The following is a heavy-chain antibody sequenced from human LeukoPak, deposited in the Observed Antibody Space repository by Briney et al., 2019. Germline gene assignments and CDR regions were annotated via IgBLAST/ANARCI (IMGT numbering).Heavy chain of an antibody. CDR1: GYTFTSYG. CDR2: ISAYNGNT. V-gene: IGHV1-18*01. D-gene: IGHD4-11*01. J-gene: IGHJ6*03. Sequence: ASVKVSCKASGYTFTSYGISWVRQAPGQGLEWMGWISAYNGNTNYAQKLQARVTMTTDTSTSTAYMELRSLRSDDTAVYYCARVRYSNYANYYYYYMDVWGKGTTVTVSS. CDR3: ARVRYSNYANYYYYYMDV.